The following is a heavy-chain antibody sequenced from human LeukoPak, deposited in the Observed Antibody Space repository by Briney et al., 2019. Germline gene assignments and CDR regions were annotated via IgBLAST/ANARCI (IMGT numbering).Heavy chain of an antibody. V-gene: IGHV1-69*04. CDR1: GGTFSSYA. Sequence: SVKVSCKASGGTFSSYAISWVRQAPGQGLEWMGRIIPILGIANYAQKFQGRVTITADKSTSTAYMELGSLRSEDTAVYYCARRWADHNYYYDSSGYSSWGQGTLVTVSS. CDR2: IIPILGIA. D-gene: IGHD3-22*01. J-gene: IGHJ5*02. CDR3: ARRWADHNYYYDSSGYSS.